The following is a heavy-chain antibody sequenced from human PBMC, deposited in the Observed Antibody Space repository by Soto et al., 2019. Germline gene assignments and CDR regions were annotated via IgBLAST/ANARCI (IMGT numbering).Heavy chain of an antibody. CDR3: ARDSGSYGAYGIFNYYVVDV. D-gene: IGHD3-16*01. CDR1: GFTFSSYG. CDR2: IWYDGSNK. J-gene: IGHJ6*02. V-gene: IGHV3-33*01. Sequence: PGGSLRLSCAASGFTFSSYGMHWVRQAPGKGLEWVAVIWYDGSNKYYADSVKGRFTISRDNSKNTLYLQMNSLRAEDTAVYYCARDSGSYGAYGIFNYYVVDVWGQETTVTVSS.